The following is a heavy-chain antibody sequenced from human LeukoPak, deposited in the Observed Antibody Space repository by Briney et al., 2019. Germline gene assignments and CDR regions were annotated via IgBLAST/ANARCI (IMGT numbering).Heavy chain of an antibody. CDR3: VRDWGYDSSGYWQKYFDT. Sequence: GGSLRLSCAASRFTFTTFWMHWVRHAPGKGLVWVSRINHDGSSTNYADSVKGRFTISRDNAKNTVYLQMNSLRAEDTAVYYCVRDWGYDSSGYWQKYFDTWGQGTLVTVSS. CDR2: INHDGSST. V-gene: IGHV3-74*01. D-gene: IGHD3-22*01. CDR1: RFTFTTFW. J-gene: IGHJ4*02.